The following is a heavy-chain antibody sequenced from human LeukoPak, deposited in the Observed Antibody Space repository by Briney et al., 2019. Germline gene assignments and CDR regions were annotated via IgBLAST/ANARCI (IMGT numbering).Heavy chain of an antibody. V-gene: IGHV4-39*07. Sequence: SETLSLTCTVSSGSISRSSYYWGWIRQPPGKGLEWIGSIYYSGSTYYNPSLKGRVTISINMSNQQFSLKVSSVTAADTAVYYCVRSGRGYYYFMDVWGKGTTVTVSS. CDR2: IYYSGST. CDR1: SGSISRSSYY. D-gene: IGHD3-10*01. J-gene: IGHJ6*03. CDR3: VRSGRGYYYFMDV.